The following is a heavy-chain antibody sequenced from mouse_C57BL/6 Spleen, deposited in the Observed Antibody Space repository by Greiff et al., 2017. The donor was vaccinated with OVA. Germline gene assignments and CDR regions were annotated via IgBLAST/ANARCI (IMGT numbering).Heavy chain of an antibody. CDR2: IRSKSNNYAT. CDR3: VSSPSYGSSGTFDY. D-gene: IGHD1-1*01. CDR1: GFSFNTYA. J-gene: IGHJ2*01. V-gene: IGHV10-1*01. Sequence: EVQLVESGGGLVQPKGSLKLSCAASGFSFNTYAMNWVRQAPGKGLEWVARIRSKSNNYATYYADSVKDRFTISRDNSESMLYLQMNNLRTVDTAMDYGVSSPSYGSSGTFDYWGQGTTLTVSS.